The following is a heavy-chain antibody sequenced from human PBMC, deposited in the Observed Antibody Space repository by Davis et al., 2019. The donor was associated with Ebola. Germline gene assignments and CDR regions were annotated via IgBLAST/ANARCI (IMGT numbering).Heavy chain of an antibody. CDR3: AKGPVTTVVNLDY. D-gene: IGHD4-23*01. J-gene: IGHJ4*02. Sequence: GESLKISCAKGRCTCSRYGIQGVGQGPDKGLEWVAIISYDGSNKYYADSVKGRFTISRDNSKNTLYLQMNSLRAEDTAVYYCAKGPVTTVVNLDYWGQGTLVTVSS. V-gene: IGHV3-30*18. CDR1: RCTCSRYG. CDR2: ISYDGSNK.